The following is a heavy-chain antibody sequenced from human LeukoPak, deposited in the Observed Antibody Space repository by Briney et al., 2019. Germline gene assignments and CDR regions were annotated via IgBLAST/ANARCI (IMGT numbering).Heavy chain of an antibody. CDR2: ISSSGSTI. D-gene: IGHD3-3*01. Sequence: AGGPLRLSCAASGFTFSDYYMSWIRQAPGKGLEWVSYISSSGSTIYYADSVKGRFTISRDNAKNSLYLQMNSLRADDTAVYYCASIPSLYYYFWSGYSNYFDYWGQGTLVTVSS. V-gene: IGHV3-11*01. J-gene: IGHJ4*02. CDR1: GFTFSDYY. CDR3: ASIPSLYYYFWSGYSNYFDY.